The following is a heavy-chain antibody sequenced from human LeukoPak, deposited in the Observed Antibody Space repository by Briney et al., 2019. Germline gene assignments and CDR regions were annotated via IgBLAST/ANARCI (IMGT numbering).Heavy chain of an antibody. V-gene: IGHV3-21*01. CDR1: GFTFSRNS. CDR3: ARGAEGIAATDSNFDY. J-gene: IGHJ4*02. Sequence: GGSLRLSCAASGFTFSRNSMNWVRQAPGKGLEWVSSISTSSSYIYYADSLKGQFTISRDNAKNSLYLQMNSLRAEDTAVYYCARGAEGIAATDSNFDYWGQGTLVTVSS. D-gene: IGHD6-13*01. CDR2: ISTSSSYI.